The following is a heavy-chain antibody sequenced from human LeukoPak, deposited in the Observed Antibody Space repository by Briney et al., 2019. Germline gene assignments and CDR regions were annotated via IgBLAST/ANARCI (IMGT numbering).Heavy chain of an antibody. CDR2: INPSGGST. CDR3: ARRDIVVVPAATGGYYYYYGMDV. D-gene: IGHD2-2*01. V-gene: IGHV1-46*01. J-gene: IGHJ6*02. CDR1: GYTFTSYY. Sequence: GASAKVSCKASGYTFTSYYMHWVRQAPGQGLEWMGIINPSGGSTSYAQKFQGRVTMTRDTSTSTVYMELSSLRSEDTAVYYCARRDIVVVPAATGGYYYYYGMDVWGQGTTVTVSS.